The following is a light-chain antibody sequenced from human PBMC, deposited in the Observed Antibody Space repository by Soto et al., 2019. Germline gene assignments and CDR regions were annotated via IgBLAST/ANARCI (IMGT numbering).Light chain of an antibody. J-gene: IGKJ2*01. CDR1: QSISSW. Sequence: DIQMTQSPSTLSASVGDRVTITCRASQSISSWLAWYQQKPGKAPKLLIYKASSLECGVPSTFSGSGSGTEFTCTISSLQPDDFATYYCQQYNSYPYTFGQGTKLEIK. CDR3: QQYNSYPYT. CDR2: KAS. V-gene: IGKV1-5*03.